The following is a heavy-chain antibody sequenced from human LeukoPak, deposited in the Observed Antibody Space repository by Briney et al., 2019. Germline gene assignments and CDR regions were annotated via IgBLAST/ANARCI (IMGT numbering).Heavy chain of an antibody. CDR2: VSGRDDST. CDR1: GFPFTHYA. J-gene: IGHJ4*02. D-gene: IGHD3-9*01. Sequence: GGPLRLSCVASGFPFTHYAMYWFRQAPGKGLEWVSAVSGRDDSTYYADSVKGRFTLSSDTSKNELFLQMNSLKAEDTAVYYCAKWGDYELLTGDYDPDYWGQGTLVTVSP. CDR3: AKWGDYELLTGDYDPDY. V-gene: IGHV3-23*01.